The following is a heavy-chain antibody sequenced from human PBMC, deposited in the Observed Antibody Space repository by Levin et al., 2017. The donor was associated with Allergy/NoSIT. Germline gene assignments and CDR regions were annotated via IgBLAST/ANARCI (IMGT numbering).Heavy chain of an antibody. V-gene: IGHV3-30*18. J-gene: IGHJ6*03. D-gene: IGHD4-11*01. CDR1: GLTFSSYG. CDR3: AKDRRTTVTPPYYDYYMDG. CDR2: MSYDGSNK. Sequence: AGGSLRLSCAASGLTFSSYGMHWVRQAPGKGLEWVAVMSYDGSNKYYADSVKGRFTISRDNSKNTPYLQMNSLRAEDTAVYYCAKDRRTTVTPPYYDYYMDGWGKGTTVTVSS.